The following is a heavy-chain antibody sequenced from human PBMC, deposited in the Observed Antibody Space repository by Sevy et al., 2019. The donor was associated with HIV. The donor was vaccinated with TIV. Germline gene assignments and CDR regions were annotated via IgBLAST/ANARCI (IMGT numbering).Heavy chain of an antibody. V-gene: IGHV4-59*01. J-gene: IGHJ5*02. CDR2: IHYSGST. CDR1: GGPISSYY. CDR3: ARAPPVRSGDDSLNWFDP. Sequence: SETLSLTCSVSGGPISSYYWSWIRQPPGKRLEWIGYIHYSGSTNYNPSLNSRLTISVDTSKSQFSLRLTSVTAADTAVYYCARAPPVRSGDDSLNWFDPWGQRILVTVSS. D-gene: IGHD5-12*01.